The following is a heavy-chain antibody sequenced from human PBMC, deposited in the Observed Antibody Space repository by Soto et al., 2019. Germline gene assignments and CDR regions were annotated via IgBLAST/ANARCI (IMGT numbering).Heavy chain of an antibody. CDR2: IYHSGST. J-gene: IGHJ4*02. D-gene: IGHD3-22*01. CDR3: ARANYYDSSGYQPRLDY. CDR1: GGSISSGGYS. V-gene: IGHV4-30-2*01. Sequence: PSETLSLTCAVSGGSISSGGYSWSWIRQPLGKGLEWIGYIYHSGSTYYNPSLKSRVTISVDRSKNQFSLKLSSVTAADTAVYYCARANYYDSSGYQPRLDYWGQGTLVTVSS.